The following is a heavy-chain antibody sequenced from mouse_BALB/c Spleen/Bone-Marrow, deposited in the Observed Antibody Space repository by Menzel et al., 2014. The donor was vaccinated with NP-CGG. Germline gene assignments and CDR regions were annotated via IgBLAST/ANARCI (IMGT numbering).Heavy chain of an antibody. Sequence: EVKLVESGGGLVQPGGSLELSCAASGFTFSSYGMSWVRQTPDKRLELVATINSNGGSTYYPDSVKGRFTISRDNAKNTLYLQMSSLKSEDTAMYYCARVWYFDYWGQGTSLTVSS. CDR1: GFTFSSYG. CDR3: ARVWYFDY. J-gene: IGHJ2*03. V-gene: IGHV5-6-3*01. CDR2: INSNGGST.